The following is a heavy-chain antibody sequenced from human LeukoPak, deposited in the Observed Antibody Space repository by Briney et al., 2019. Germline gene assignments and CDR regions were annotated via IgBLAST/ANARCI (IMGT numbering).Heavy chain of an antibody. CDR2: IYYTGST. CDR3: ARVLRLWYYYYGMDV. D-gene: IGHD2-21*01. CDR1: GGSISSGDYY. V-gene: IGHV4-30-4*01. Sequence: SETLSLTCTVSGGSISSGDYYCIWIRQPPGKGLEWIGYIYYTGSTYYNPSLKSRVTISVDTSKNQFSLKLSSVTAADTAVYYCARVLRLWYYYYGMDVWGQGTTVTVSS. J-gene: IGHJ6*02.